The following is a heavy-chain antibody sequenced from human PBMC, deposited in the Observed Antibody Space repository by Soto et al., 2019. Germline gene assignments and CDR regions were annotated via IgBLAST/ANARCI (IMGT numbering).Heavy chain of an antibody. J-gene: IGHJ4*02. CDR1: GDSMTNYY. CDR2: IYYSGST. Sequence: SETLSLTCTVSGDSMTNYYWNWLRQPPGKGLEWIGYIYYSGSTNYNPSIKSRVTISVDTSKNQFSLKLSSLTAADTAIYYCARLRPSGTSDYWGQGTLVTVSS. D-gene: IGHD1-26*01. V-gene: IGHV4-59*08. CDR3: ARLRPSGTSDY.